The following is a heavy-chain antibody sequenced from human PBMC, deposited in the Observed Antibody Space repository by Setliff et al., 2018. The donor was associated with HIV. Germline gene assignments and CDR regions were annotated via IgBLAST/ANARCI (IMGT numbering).Heavy chain of an antibody. CDR2: LISMFKIP. V-gene: IGHV1-69*13. CDR1: GGTFRSQP. CDR3: ARGGWSGGGPLHYSYYYLDV. J-gene: IGHJ6*02. D-gene: IGHD2-15*01. Sequence: SVKVSCKTSGGTFRSQPISWVRQAPGQGLEWMGGLISMFKIPQIAQKFQGRVTITADESTSTAYMGLSSLTSEDTAVYYCARGGWSGGGPLHYSYYYLDVWGQGTAVTVSS.